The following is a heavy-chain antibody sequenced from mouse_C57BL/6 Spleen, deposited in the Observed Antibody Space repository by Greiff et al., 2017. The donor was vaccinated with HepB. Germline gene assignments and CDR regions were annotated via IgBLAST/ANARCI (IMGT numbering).Heavy chain of an antibody. Sequence: QVQLKQSGAELVRPGASVTLSCKASGYTFTDYEMHWVKQTPVHGLEWIGAIDPETGGTAYNQKFKGKAILTADKSSSTAYMELRSLTSEDSAVYYCTRGGGFRWAMDYWGQGTSVTVSS. J-gene: IGHJ4*01. V-gene: IGHV1-15*01. D-gene: IGHD2-3*01. CDR1: GYTFTDYE. CDR2: IDPETGGT. CDR3: TRGGGFRWAMDY.